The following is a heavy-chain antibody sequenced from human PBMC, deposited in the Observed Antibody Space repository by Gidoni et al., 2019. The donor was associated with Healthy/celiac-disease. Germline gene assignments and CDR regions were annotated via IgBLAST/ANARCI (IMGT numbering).Heavy chain of an antibody. V-gene: IGHV3-13*04. CDR3: ARDGEWGAFDI. D-gene: IGHD1-26*01. Sequence: EVQLVESGGGLVQPGGSLRLSCAASGFTFSSSAMHWVRQATEKGLEWVSAIGTAGDTYYPGSVKGRFTISRENAKNSLYLQMNSLRAGDTAVYYCARDGEWGAFDIWGQGTMVTVSS. CDR1: GFTFSSSA. J-gene: IGHJ3*02. CDR2: IGTAGDT.